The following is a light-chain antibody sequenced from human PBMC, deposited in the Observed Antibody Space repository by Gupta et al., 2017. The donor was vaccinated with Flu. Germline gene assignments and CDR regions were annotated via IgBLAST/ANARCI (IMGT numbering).Light chain of an antibody. CDR1: QSLVHSDGNTY. Sequence: GVTQTPLPSPVTLGQPASSSCRSGQSLVHSDGNTYLSWLQQRPGQSPRLLIYEISKRFSGVPDRFSGSGAGTHFTLRISRVEAEDVGVYYCMQTPQFPWTFGQGTKVEIK. V-gene: IGKV2-24*01. CDR2: EIS. CDR3: MQTPQFPWT. J-gene: IGKJ1*01.